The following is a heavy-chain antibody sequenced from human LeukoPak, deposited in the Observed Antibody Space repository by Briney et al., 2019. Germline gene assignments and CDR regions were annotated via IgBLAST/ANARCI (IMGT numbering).Heavy chain of an antibody. Sequence: SETLSLTCTVSGGSISSYYWSWIRQPPGKGLEWIGYIYYSGSTNYNPSLKSRVTISVDTSKNQFSLKLSSVTAADTAVYYCARAQAVGFDYWGQGTLVTASS. CDR3: ARAQAVGFDY. J-gene: IGHJ4*02. V-gene: IGHV4-59*01. CDR2: IYYSGST. CDR1: GGSISSYY. D-gene: IGHD6-19*01.